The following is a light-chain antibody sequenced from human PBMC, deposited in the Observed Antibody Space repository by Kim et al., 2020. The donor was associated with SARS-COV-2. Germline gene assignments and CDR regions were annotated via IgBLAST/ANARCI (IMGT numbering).Light chain of an antibody. CDR1: QDISSW. CDR3: QQANSFPIT. Sequence: ASVGDRVTVTCRASQDISSWLAWYQQKPGKAPKLLIYAASSLQSGVPARFSGSGSGTDFTLTISNLQPEDSAIYYCQQANSFPITFGQGTRLEIK. J-gene: IGKJ5*01. V-gene: IGKV1-12*01. CDR2: AAS.